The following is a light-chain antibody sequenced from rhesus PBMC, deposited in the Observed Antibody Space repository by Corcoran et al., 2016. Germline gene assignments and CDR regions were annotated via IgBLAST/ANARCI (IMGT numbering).Light chain of an antibody. J-gene: IGKJ4*01. V-gene: IGKV1-32*01. CDR1: QGSSSY. CDR3: QQYNSLPLT. CDR2: YAK. Sequence: DVQMTQSPSSLSASVGARVTITCRASQGSSSYLNWYQQKPGKDPKLLIYYAKRLESGVPSRFSGSGSGTEFTLNISSLQPEDFANYYCQQYNSLPLTFGGGTKVEIK.